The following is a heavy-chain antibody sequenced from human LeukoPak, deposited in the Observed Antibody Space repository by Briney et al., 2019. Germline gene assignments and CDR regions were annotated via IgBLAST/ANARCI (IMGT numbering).Heavy chain of an antibody. CDR3: ARGWLPSVVPAAILPRYPIRDYYYYMDV. J-gene: IGHJ6*03. Sequence: SETLSLTCAVYGGSFSGYYWSWIRQPPGKGLEWIGEINHSGSTNYNPSLKSRVTISVDTSKNQFSLKLSSVTAADTAVYYCARGWLPSVVPAAILPRYPIRDYYYYMDVWGKGTTVTVSS. D-gene: IGHD2-2*02. V-gene: IGHV4-34*01. CDR1: GGSFSGYY. CDR2: INHSGST.